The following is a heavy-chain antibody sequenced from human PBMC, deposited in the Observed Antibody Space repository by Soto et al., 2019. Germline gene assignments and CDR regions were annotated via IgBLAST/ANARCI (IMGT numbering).Heavy chain of an antibody. V-gene: IGHV4-59*01. CDR1: GGSISSYY. CDR2: IYYSGST. CDR3: ARAMTGYYYYFDD. Sequence: SETLCLTCTVSGGSISSYYWSWIRQTPGKGLEWIGYIYYSGSTNYYPSLKSRVTISVDTSKNQFSLKLSSVTPADTAVYYCARAMTGYYYYFDDWGQGTLVTVSS. D-gene: IGHD3-9*01. J-gene: IGHJ4*02.